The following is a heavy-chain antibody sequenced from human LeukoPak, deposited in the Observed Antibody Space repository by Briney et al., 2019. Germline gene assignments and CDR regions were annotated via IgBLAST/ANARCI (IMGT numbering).Heavy chain of an antibody. D-gene: IGHD3-10*01. J-gene: IGHJ4*02. CDR3: ARDRDPIVDY. CDR2: ISYDGSDK. V-gene: IGHV3-30-3*01. Sequence: GRSLRLSCGASGFTFSSYAMHWVRQAPGKGLNWVAVISYDGSDKYYADSVKGRFTISRDNSKNTLYLQMNSLRAEDTAVYYCARDRDPIVDYWGQGTLVTVSS. CDR1: GFTFSSYA.